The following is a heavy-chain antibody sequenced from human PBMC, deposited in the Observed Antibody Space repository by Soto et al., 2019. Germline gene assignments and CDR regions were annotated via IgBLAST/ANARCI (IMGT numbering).Heavy chain of an antibody. CDR2: ISAHNGDT. V-gene: IGHV1-18*01. J-gene: IGHJ4*02. CDR1: GYTFTRYG. CDR3: AREIGSSSWSF. Sequence: ASVKVSCKASGYTFTRYGISWVRQAPGQGLEWMGWISAHNGDTNYARKFQGRVTMTRDTSTSTGYLELGSLRSDDTAVYYCAREIGSSSWSFWGQGTLVTVSS. D-gene: IGHD6-13*01.